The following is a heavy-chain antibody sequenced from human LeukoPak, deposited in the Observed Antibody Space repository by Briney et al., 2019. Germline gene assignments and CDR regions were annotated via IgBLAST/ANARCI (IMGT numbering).Heavy chain of an antibody. CDR1: GFTFSDYY. J-gene: IGHJ4*02. D-gene: IGHD2-2*02. V-gene: IGHV3-11*01. Sequence: GGSLRLSCAASGFTFSDYYMSWIRQAPGKGLEWVSYISSSGSTIYYADSVKGRFTISRDNAKNSLYLQMNSLRAEDTAVYYCARHTRYCSSTSCYTGGRSGPPIAVYWGQGTLVTVSS. CDR3: ARHTRYCSSTSCYTGGRSGPPIAVY. CDR2: ISSSGSTI.